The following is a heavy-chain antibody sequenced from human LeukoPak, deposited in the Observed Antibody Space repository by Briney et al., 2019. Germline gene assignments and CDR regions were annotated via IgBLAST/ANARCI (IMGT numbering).Heavy chain of an antibody. CDR3: EKDMKTYSTSAFDS. V-gene: IGHV3-9*01. J-gene: IGHJ4*02. CDR2: ISWNSGSI. Sequence: PGGSLRLSCAASGFTFDDYAMHWVRQAPGKGLEWVSGISWNSGSIGYADSVKGRFTISRDNAKNSLYPQMNSLRAEDTALYYCEKDMKTYSTSAFDSWGQGTLVTAS. CDR1: GFTFDDYA. D-gene: IGHD6-6*01.